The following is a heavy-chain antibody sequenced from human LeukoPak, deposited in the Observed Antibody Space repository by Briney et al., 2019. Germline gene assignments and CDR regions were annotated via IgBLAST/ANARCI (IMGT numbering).Heavy chain of an antibody. V-gene: IGHV1-2*02. Sequence: ASVKVSCKASGYTFTGYYMHWVRQAPGQGLEWMGWINPNSGGTNYAQKFQGRVTMTRDTSISTAYMELSRLRSDDTAVYYCAGGYYYGSGSYSVDWFDPWGQGTLVTVSS. CDR2: INPNSGGT. D-gene: IGHD3-10*01. CDR1: GYTFTGYY. CDR3: AGGYYYGSGSYSVDWFDP. J-gene: IGHJ5*02.